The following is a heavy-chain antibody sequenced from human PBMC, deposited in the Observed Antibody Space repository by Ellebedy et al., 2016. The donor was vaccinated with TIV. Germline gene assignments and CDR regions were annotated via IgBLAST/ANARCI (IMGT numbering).Heavy chain of an antibody. CDR2: ISDNAVST. Sequence: GESLKISCTASGFTFSNYVMSWVRQAPGKGLEWVSAISDNAVSTYYADSVKGRFTISRDNSKNTLYLQMNSLRAEDTAVYYCARDGEYYGSGRGWYFDYWGQGTLVTVSS. V-gene: IGHV3-23*01. J-gene: IGHJ4*02. D-gene: IGHD3-10*01. CDR3: ARDGEYYGSGRGWYFDY. CDR1: GFTFSNYV.